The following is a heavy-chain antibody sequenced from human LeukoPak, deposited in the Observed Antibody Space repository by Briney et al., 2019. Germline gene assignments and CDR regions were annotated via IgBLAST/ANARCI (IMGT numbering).Heavy chain of an antibody. CDR1: RFTFSSYW. V-gene: IGHV3-7*01. Sequence: GGSLRPSCAASRFTFSSYWMNWVRQAPGKGLEWVANIKQDGSEKYYVDSVKGRFTISRDNAKNSLYLQMNSLRAEDTAVYYCARAASFSHGMDVWGQGTTVTVSS. CDR2: IKQDGSEK. CDR3: ARAASFSHGMDV. D-gene: IGHD6-6*01. J-gene: IGHJ6*02.